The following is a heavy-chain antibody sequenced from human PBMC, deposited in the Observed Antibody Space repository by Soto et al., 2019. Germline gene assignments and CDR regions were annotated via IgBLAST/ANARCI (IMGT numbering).Heavy chain of an antibody. V-gene: IGHV3-33*01. CDR1: GFTFSSYG. J-gene: IGHJ6*02. Sequence: QVQLVESGGGVVQPGRSLRLSCAASGFTFSSYGMHWVRQAPGKGLEWVAVIWYDGSNKYYADSVKGRFTISRDNSKNTLYLQMNSLRAEDTAVYYCARDATPYYDSSGYRENYYYYYGMDVWGQGTTVTVSS. D-gene: IGHD3-22*01. CDR3: ARDATPYYDSSGYRENYYYYYGMDV. CDR2: IWYDGSNK.